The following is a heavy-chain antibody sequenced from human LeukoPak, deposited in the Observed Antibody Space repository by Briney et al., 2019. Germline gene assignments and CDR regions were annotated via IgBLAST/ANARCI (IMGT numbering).Heavy chain of an antibody. D-gene: IGHD5/OR15-5a*01. CDR2: FDPGDGET. CDR3: AAGGVYDLFDY. V-gene: IGHV1-24*01. J-gene: IGHJ4*02. CDR1: GYTLSDLS. Sequence: ASVKVSCKVSGYTLSDLSMHWVHQAPGKGLEWMGGFDPGDGETIYTQKFQGRVTMTEDTSTDTAYMELSSLRSEDTAVYYCAAGGVYDLFDYWGQGTLVTVSS.